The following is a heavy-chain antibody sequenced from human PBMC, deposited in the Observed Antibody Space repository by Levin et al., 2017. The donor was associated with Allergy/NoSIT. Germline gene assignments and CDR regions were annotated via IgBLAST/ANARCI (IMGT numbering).Heavy chain of an antibody. Sequence: GGSLRLSCAASGFTFSSYSMNWVRQAPGKGLEWVSYISSSSSTIYYADSVKGRFTISRDNAKNSLYLQMNSLRDEDTAVYYCARAPVLLYSGYGSSDYWGQGTLVTVSS. V-gene: IGHV3-48*02. CDR3: ARAPVLLYSGYGSSDY. D-gene: IGHD5-12*01. CDR1: GFTFSSYS. J-gene: IGHJ4*02. CDR2: ISSSSSTI.